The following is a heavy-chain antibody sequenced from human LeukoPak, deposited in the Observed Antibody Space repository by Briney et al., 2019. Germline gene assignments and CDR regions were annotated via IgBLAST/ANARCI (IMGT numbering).Heavy chain of an antibody. Sequence: ASVKVSCKASGYTFTSYGISWVRQAPGQGLEWMGWISAYNGNTNYAQKLQGRVTMTTDTSTSTAYMELRSLRSEDTAVYYCARDGHDFWSGYFYYWGQGTLVTVSS. CDR3: ARDGHDFWSGYFYY. CDR1: GYTFTSYG. CDR2: ISAYNGNT. J-gene: IGHJ4*02. D-gene: IGHD3-3*01. V-gene: IGHV1-18*01.